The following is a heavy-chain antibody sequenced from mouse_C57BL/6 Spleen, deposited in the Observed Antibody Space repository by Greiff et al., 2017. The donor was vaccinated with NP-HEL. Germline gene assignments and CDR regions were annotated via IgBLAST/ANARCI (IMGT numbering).Heavy chain of an antibody. D-gene: IGHD2-5*01. Sequence: QVQLQQSGPELVKPGASVKISCKASGYAFSSSWMNWVKQRPGKGLEWIGRIYPGDGDTNYNGKFKGKATLTADKSSSTAYMQLSSLTSEDSAVYFCARDRAYYSNYDYFDYWGQGTTLTVSS. CDR3: ARDRAYYSNYDYFDY. CDR1: GYAFSSSW. CDR2: IYPGDGDT. J-gene: IGHJ2*01. V-gene: IGHV1-82*01.